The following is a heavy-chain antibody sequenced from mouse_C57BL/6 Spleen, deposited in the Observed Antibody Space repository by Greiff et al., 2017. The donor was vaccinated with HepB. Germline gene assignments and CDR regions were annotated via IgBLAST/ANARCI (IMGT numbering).Heavy chain of an antibody. Sequence: VQLQQSGAELVRPGASVKLSCTASGFNIKDDYMHWVKQRPEQGLEWIGWIDPENGDTEYASKFQGKATITADTSSNTAYLQLSSLTSEDTAVYYCTTRGSSQCYFDYWGQGTTLTVSS. D-gene: IGHD1-1*01. J-gene: IGHJ2*01. V-gene: IGHV14-4*01. CDR3: TTRGSSQCYFDY. CDR1: GFNIKDDY. CDR2: IDPENGDT.